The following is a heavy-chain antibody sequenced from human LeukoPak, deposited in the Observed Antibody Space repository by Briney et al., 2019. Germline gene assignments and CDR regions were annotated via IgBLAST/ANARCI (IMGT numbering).Heavy chain of an antibody. V-gene: IGHV3-23*01. CDR1: GFTFTNYA. D-gene: IGHD3-10*02. J-gene: IGHJ4*02. CDR3: AKDGTLWSGAYYFDY. Sequence: GGSLRLSCAASGFTFTNYAMSWVRQAPGKGLEWVSAISGSGSRTYYEDSVKGRFTISRDNSKNTLSLQMSWLRAEDTAVYYCAKDGTLWSGAYYFDYWGQGTLVTVSS. CDR2: ISGSGSRT.